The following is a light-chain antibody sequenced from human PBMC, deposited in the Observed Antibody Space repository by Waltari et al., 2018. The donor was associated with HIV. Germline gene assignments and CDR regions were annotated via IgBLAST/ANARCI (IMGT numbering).Light chain of an antibody. CDR1: TSNIGNNY. J-gene: IGLJ3*02. Sequence: QSVLTQPPSVSAAPGQKVTISCSGGTSNIGNNYVSWYQQLPGTAPKPLIYENKKRPSGIPDRFSGSKSGTSATLGITGLQTGDEADYYCATWDSNLSAWVFGGGTKLTVL. CDR2: ENK. V-gene: IGLV1-51*02. CDR3: ATWDSNLSAWV.